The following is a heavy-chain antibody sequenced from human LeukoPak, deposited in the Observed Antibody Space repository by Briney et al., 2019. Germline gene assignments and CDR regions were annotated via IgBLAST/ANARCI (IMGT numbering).Heavy chain of an antibody. CDR1: GFTFSSYG. CDR2: ISYDGSNK. Sequence: GGSLRLSCAASGFTFSSYGMHWVRQAPGKGREWVAVISYDGSNKYYADSVKARFTISRDNSKNTLYLQMNSLRAEDTAVYYCAKDLRYYDSSGYYYWGQGTLVTVSS. V-gene: IGHV3-30*18. CDR3: AKDLRYYDSSGYYY. J-gene: IGHJ4*02. D-gene: IGHD3-22*01.